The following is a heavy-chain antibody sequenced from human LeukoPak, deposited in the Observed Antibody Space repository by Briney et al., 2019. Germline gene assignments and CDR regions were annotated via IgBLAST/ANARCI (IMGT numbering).Heavy chain of an antibody. CDR2: IYYSGST. D-gene: IGHD3-22*01. CDR1: GGSISSYY. J-gene: IGHJ6*03. V-gene: IGHV4-59*01. CDR3: ARSAWFEVPADYYYYMDV. Sequence: PSETLSLTCTVSGGSISSYYWSWIRQPPGKGLEWIGCIYYSGSTNYNPSLKSRVTISVDTSKNQFSLKLSSVTAADTAVYYCARSAWFEVPADYYYYMDVWGKGTTVTVSS.